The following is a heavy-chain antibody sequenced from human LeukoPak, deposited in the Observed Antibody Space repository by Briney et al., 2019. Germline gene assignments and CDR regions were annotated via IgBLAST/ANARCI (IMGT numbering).Heavy chain of an antibody. CDR2: ITDSGGST. D-gene: IGHD6-13*01. V-gene: IGHV3-23*01. Sequence: GGSLRLSCAASRFTFSSYAMSWVRQAPGEGLEWVSAITDSGGSTYYADSVKGRFTISRDNSKNTLYLQMNSLRADDTATYYCVKGSSSSRPYYFDYWGQGTLVTVSS. CDR3: VKGSSSSRPYYFDY. J-gene: IGHJ4*02. CDR1: RFTFSSYA.